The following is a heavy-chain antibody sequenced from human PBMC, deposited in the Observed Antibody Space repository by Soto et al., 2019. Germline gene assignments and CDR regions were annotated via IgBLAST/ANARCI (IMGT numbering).Heavy chain of an antibody. Sequence: GGSLRLSCAASGVTFISYSMNWVRQAPGKGLEWVSSISSSSSYIYYADSVKGRFTISRDNAKNSLYLQMNSLRAEDTAVYYCARSGSYELYYFDYWGQGTLVTVSS. J-gene: IGHJ4*02. CDR1: GVTFISYS. CDR3: ARSGSYELYYFDY. V-gene: IGHV3-21*01. CDR2: ISSSSSYI. D-gene: IGHD1-26*01.